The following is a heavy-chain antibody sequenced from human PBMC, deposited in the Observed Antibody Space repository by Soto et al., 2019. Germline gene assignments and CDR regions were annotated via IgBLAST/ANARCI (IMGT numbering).Heavy chain of an antibody. Sequence: ASVKVSCKAPGDTFTSYYLNWVRQAPGQGLEWMGVINPHGGSTKYAQKFQGRVTMTRDTSRSTAYMELRSLRSDDTAVYYCAREKRGYAAEYFQHWGQGTLVTVSS. V-gene: IGHV1-46*01. D-gene: IGHD1-1*01. CDR3: AREKRGYAAEYFQH. CDR1: GDTFTSYY. CDR2: INPHGGST. J-gene: IGHJ1*01.